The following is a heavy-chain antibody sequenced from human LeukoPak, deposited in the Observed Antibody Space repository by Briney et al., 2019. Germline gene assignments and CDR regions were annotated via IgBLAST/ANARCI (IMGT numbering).Heavy chain of an antibody. J-gene: IGHJ5*02. D-gene: IGHD2-8*01. V-gene: IGHV3-74*01. CDR3: ARDPTNARPRGSPNWFDP. CDR2: INSDGSST. Sequence: GGSLRLSCAASGFTFSSYWMHWVRQAPGKGLVWVSRINSDGSSTSYADSVKGRFTISRDNAKNTLYLQMNSLRAEDTAVYYCARDPTNARPRGSPNWFDPWGQGTLSPSPQ. CDR1: GFTFSSYW.